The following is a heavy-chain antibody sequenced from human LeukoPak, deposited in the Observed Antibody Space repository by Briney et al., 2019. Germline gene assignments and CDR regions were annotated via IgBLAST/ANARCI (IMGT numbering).Heavy chain of an antibody. J-gene: IGHJ6*04. CDR1: GGTFSSYA. CDR2: IIPIFGTA. CDR3: ASTIGVVVASLDYYGMDV. D-gene: IGHD2-15*01. Sequence: SVEVSCKASGGTFSSYAISWVRQAPGQGLEWMGGIIPIFGTANYAQKFQGRVTITADESTSTAYMELSSLRSEDTAVYYCASTIGVVVASLDYYGMDVWGKGTTVTVSS. V-gene: IGHV1-69*13.